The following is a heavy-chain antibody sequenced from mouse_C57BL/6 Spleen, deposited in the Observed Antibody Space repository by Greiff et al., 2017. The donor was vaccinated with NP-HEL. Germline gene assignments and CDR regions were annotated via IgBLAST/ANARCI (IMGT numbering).Heavy chain of an antibody. CDR1: GYTFNSYW. CDR2: IDPSDSYT. Sequence: QVQLQQSGAELVRPGTSVKLSCKASGYTFNSYWMHWVKQRPGQGLEWIGVIDPSDSYTNYNPKFKGKSTLTVDTSSSTAYMQRSSLTSEDSAVYYCARGRTTAVDYGGLGTTLTVAS. V-gene: IGHV1-59*01. D-gene: IGHD1-2*01. CDR3: ARGRTTAVDY. J-gene: IGHJ2*01.